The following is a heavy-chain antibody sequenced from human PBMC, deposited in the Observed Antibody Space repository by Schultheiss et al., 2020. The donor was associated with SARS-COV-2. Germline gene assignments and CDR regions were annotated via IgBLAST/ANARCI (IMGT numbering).Heavy chain of an antibody. CDR2: ISSSSSYI. V-gene: IGHV3-21*01. CDR1: GFTFSSYS. Sequence: GESLKISCVASGFTFSSYSMNWVRQAPGKGLEWVSSISSSSSYIYYADSVKGRFTISRDNAKNSLYLQMNSLRAEDTAVYYCARDGYIVATTFDYWGQGTLVTVSS. D-gene: IGHD5-12*01. CDR3: ARDGYIVATTFDY. J-gene: IGHJ4*02.